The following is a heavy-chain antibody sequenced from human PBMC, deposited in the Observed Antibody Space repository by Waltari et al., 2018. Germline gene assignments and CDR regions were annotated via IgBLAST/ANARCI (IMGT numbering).Heavy chain of an antibody. J-gene: IGHJ4*02. V-gene: IGHV4-61*09. CDR2: IYTSGST. CDR3: ARAYSSGWYLFDY. D-gene: IGHD6-19*01. Sequence: QVQLQESGPGLVKPSQTLSLTCTVSGGSISSGSYYWSWIRQTAGKGLEWIGYIYTSGSTNYNPSLKSRVTISVDTSKNQFSLKLSSVTAADTAVYYCARAYSSGWYLFDYWGQGTLVTVSS. CDR1: GGSISSGSYY.